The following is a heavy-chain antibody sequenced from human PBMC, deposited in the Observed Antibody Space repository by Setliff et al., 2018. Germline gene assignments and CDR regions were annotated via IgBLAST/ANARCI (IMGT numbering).Heavy chain of an antibody. CDR1: GYTFTTNW. D-gene: IGHD3-22*01. J-gene: IGHJ4*02. V-gene: IGHV5-51*01. CDR3: VRHPYYDSCGYYSYFDY. Sequence: GESLKISCKGSGYTFTTNWIAWVRQMPGKGLEWMGLIYPGDSDTRYSPSFQGQVTISADRSISTAYLQWRSLKASDTAMYYCVRHPYYDSCGYYSYFDYWGQGALVTVSS. CDR2: IYPGDSDT.